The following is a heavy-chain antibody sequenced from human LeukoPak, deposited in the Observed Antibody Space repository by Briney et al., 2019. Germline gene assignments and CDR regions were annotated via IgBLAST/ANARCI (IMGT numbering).Heavy chain of an antibody. J-gene: IGHJ5*02. Sequence: PSETLSLTCTVSGGSISSYYWSWIRQPPGKGLEWIGYIYYSGSINYNPSLKSRVTISVDTSENQFSLKLSSVTAADTAVYYCARMENYDILTGASNWFDPWGQGTLVTVSS. D-gene: IGHD3-9*01. V-gene: IGHV4-59*08. CDR2: IYYSGSI. CDR3: ARMENYDILTGASNWFDP. CDR1: GGSISSYY.